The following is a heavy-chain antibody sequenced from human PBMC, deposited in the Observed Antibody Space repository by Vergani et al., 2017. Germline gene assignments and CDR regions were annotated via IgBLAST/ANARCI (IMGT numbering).Heavy chain of an antibody. CDR3: ARASYSSGWSDLDP. CDR1: GFTFSSYS. V-gene: IGHV3-21*04. J-gene: IGHJ5*02. CDR2: ISSSSSYI. Sequence: EVQLVESGGGLVKPGGSLRLSCAASGFTFSSYSMNWVRQAPGKGLEWVSSISSSSSYIYYADSVKGRFTISRDNAKNSLYLQMNSLRAEDTAVYYCARASYSSGWSDLDPWGQGTLVTVSS. D-gene: IGHD6-19*01.